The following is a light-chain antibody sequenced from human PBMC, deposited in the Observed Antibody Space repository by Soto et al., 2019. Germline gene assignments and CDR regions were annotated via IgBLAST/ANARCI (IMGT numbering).Light chain of an antibody. CDR3: QHYNSYSEA. J-gene: IGKJ1*01. V-gene: IGKV1-5*03. Sequence: DLQMTQSPSTLSSSLGDRVTITCRASQTISSWLAWYQQKPGKAPKLLIYKASTLKSGVPSRFSGSGSGTEFTLTISRLQPDDFATYYCQHYNSYSEAXGQGTKVDIK. CDR1: QTISSW. CDR2: KAS.